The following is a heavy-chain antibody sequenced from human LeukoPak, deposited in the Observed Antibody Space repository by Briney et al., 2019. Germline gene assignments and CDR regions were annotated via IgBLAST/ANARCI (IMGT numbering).Heavy chain of an antibody. Sequence: ASVKVSCKASGYTFTGYYMHWVRQAPGQGLEWMGRINPNSGGTNYAQKFQGGVTMTRDTSISTAYMELSRLRSDDMAVYYCARGARAAAGTLLPWGQGTLVTVSS. D-gene: IGHD6-13*01. CDR2: INPNSGGT. J-gene: IGHJ5*02. CDR3: ARGARAAAGTLLP. CDR1: GYTFTGYY. V-gene: IGHV1-2*06.